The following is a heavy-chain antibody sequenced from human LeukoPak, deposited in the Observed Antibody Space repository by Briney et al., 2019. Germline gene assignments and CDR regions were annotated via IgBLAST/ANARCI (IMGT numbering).Heavy chain of an antibody. CDR2: IYTSGST. D-gene: IGHD5-12*01. V-gene: IGHV4-61*02. Sequence: SQTLSLTCSVSGDSIRSGTYDRSWIRQPAGTGLEWIGRIYTSGSTSYNPSLKSRVTISVDTSKNQFSLKLTSVTAADTAVYYCARGGGATRIDYWGQGTLVTVSS. J-gene: IGHJ4*02. CDR1: GDSIRSGTYD. CDR3: ARGGGATRIDY.